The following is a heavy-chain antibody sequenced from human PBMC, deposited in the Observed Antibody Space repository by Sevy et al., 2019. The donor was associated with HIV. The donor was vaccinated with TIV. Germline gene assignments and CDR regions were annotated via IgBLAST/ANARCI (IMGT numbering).Heavy chain of an antibody. CDR1: GFTFSSYW. D-gene: IGHD6-13*01. CDR3: ERGSSWYYYFDY. V-gene: IGHV3-7*01. Sequence: GGSLRLSCAASGFTFSSYWMTWVRQAPGKGLEWVATIKEDGSDKYYVDSVKGRFTISRDNAKNSLYLQMNSLRAEDMAVYYCERGSSWYYYFDYWGQGTLVTVSS. J-gene: IGHJ4*02. CDR2: IKEDGSDK.